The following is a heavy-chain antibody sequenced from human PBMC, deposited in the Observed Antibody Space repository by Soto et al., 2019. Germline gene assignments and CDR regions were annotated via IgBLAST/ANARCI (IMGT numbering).Heavy chain of an antibody. CDR2: INHSGST. CDR3: ARADGYYYGSSYYYHGMDV. Sequence: SETLSLTCAVYGGSFSAYYWSWIRQPPGKGLEWIGIINHSGSTNYNPPLKSRVTISVDTSKNQFSLKLSSVTAADTAEYYCARADGYYYGSSYYYHGMDVWGQGTPVTVSS. CDR1: GGSFSAYY. V-gene: IGHV4-34*01. J-gene: IGHJ6*02. D-gene: IGHD5-18*01.